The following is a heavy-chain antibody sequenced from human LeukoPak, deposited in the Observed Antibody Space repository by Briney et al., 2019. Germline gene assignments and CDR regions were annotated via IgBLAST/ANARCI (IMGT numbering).Heavy chain of an antibody. J-gene: IGHJ4*02. CDR1: GFTFNSYA. CDR3: GKTTVGYSSGRYPGWPVDY. CDR2: IFGSGGSP. Sequence: AGSLRLSCAASGFTFNSYAMYWVRQAPGKGLEWISGIFGSGGSPHYADSVKGRFTISRDNSQEIVYLQLDSLRVEDTALYYCGKTTVGYSSGRYPGWPVDYWGQGALVTVSS. V-gene: IGHV3-23*01. D-gene: IGHD2-15*01.